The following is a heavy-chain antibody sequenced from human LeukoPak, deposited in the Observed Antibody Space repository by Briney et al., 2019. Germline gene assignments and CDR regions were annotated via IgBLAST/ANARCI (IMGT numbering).Heavy chain of an antibody. J-gene: IGHJ4*02. CDR1: GFTFSSYA. V-gene: IGHV3-30*18. CDR3: AKSVDTRIFGVFIEG. CDR2: ISYDGSNK. Sequence: PGRSLSLSCAASGFTFSSYAMHWVRQAPGKGLEWVAVISYDGSNKYYADSVKGRFTISRDNSKNTLYLQMNSLRAEDTAVYYCAKSVDTRIFGVFIEGGGQGTLVTVSS. D-gene: IGHD3-3*01.